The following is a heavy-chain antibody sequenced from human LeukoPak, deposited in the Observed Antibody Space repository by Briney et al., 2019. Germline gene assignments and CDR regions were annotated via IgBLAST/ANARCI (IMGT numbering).Heavy chain of an antibody. CDR3: ARGLYHYDSSRYQSAEYFQH. D-gene: IGHD3-22*01. CDR1: GGSISSSSYY. V-gene: IGHV4-39*07. J-gene: IGHJ1*01. Sequence: SETLSLTCTVSGGSISSSSYYWGWIRQPPGKGLEWIGSIYYSGSTFYNPSLKSRVTMEVDTSKKQFSLKLSSVTAADTAVYYRARGLYHYDSSRYQSAEYFQHWGQGTLVTVSS. CDR2: IYYSGST.